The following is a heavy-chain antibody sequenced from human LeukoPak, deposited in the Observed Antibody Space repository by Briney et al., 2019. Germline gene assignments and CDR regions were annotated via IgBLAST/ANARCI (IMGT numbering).Heavy chain of an antibody. V-gene: IGHV3-23*01. CDR1: GFTFSSYA. J-gene: IGHJ4*02. CDR3: AKIHSGSYFFDY. CDR2: ISGSAGST. D-gene: IGHD1-26*01. Sequence: SGGSLRLSCATSGFTFSSYAMSWVRQAPGKGLEWVSGISGSAGSTYYADSVKGRFTISRDSSKNTVYLLMNFLRAEDTAVYYCAKIHSGSYFFDYWGQGILVTVSS.